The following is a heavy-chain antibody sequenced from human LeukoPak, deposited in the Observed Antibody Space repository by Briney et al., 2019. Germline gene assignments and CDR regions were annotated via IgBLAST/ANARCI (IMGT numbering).Heavy chain of an antibody. J-gene: IGHJ4*02. CDR1: GGSISSGGYY. V-gene: IGHV4-31*03. CDR2: IYYSGST. Sequence: SQTLSLTCTVSGGSISSGGYYWSWIRQHPGKGLEWIGYIYYSGSTYCNPSLKSRVTISVDTSKNQFSLKLSSVTAADTAVYYCARVAFPTAMVFDYWGQGTLVTVSS. D-gene: IGHD5-18*01. CDR3: ARVAFPTAMVFDY.